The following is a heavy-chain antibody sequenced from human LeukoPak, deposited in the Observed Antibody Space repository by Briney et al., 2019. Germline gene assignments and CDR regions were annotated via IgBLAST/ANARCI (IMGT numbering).Heavy chain of an antibody. Sequence: ASVKVSCKASGYTFTSYDINWVRQATGQGLEWMGWMNPNSGNTGYAQKFQGRVTMTRNTSISTAYMELSSLRSEDTAVYYCAGIWTGYSSLANWFDPWGQGTLVTVSS. CDR3: AGIWTGYSSLANWFDP. J-gene: IGHJ5*02. V-gene: IGHV1-8*01. D-gene: IGHD6-13*01. CDR2: MNPNSGNT. CDR1: GYTFTSYD.